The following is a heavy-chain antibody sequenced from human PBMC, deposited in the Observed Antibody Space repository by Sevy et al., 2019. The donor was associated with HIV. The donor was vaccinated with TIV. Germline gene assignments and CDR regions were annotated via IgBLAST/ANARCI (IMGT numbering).Heavy chain of an antibody. V-gene: IGHV3-9*01. J-gene: IGHJ5*01. D-gene: IGHD6-13*01. Sequence: SLKISCVVSGLTFDDYAMYWVRRPPGKGLEWVSGITWNSGGIGYADSVKGRFTISRDNAKKSLYLQMNSLRIEDTAFYYCAGGAAAGRWFDSWGQGTLVTVSS. CDR3: AGGAAAGRWFDS. CDR2: ITWNSGGI. CDR1: GLTFDDYA.